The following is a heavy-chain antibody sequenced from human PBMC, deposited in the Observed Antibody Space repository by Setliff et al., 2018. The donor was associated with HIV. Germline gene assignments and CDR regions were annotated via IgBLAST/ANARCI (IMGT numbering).Heavy chain of an antibody. J-gene: IGHJ6*03. CDR1: GFTVSNNY. Sequence: PGGSLRLSCAASGFTVSNNYMSWVRQAPGKGLEWVSVIYDGGATYYGDSVKGRFTISRDNSKNTLHLQMNSLRAEDTAVYYCARDGAGHRYMDFWGKGTTVTVSS. CDR2: IYDGGAT. CDR3: ARDGAGHRYMDF. V-gene: IGHV3-66*02. D-gene: IGHD3-16*01.